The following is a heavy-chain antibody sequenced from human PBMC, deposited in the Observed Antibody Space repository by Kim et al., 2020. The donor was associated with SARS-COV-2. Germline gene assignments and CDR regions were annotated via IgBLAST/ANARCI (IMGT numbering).Heavy chain of an antibody. J-gene: IGHJ4*02. D-gene: IGHD2-15*01. CDR2: T. V-gene: IGHV4-34*01. Sequence: TNYNPSLKSRVTISVDTSKNQFALKLSSVTAADTAVYYCTVAGSGDYLDYWGQGTLVTVSS. CDR3: TVAGSGDYLDY.